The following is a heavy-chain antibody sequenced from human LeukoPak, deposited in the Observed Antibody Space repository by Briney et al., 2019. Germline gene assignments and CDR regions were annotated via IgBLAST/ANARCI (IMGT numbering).Heavy chain of an antibody. J-gene: IGHJ6*02. CDR3: ARSYCSGGSCFYYYYGMDV. V-gene: IGHV4-34*01. D-gene: IGHD2-15*01. CDR1: GGSFSGYY. CDR2: INHSGST. Sequence: PSETLSLTCAVYGGSFSGYYWSWIRQPPGKGLEWIGEINHSGSTNYNPSLKGRVTISVDTSKNQFSLKLSSVTAADTAVYYCARSYCSGGSCFYYYYGMDVWGQGTTVTVSS.